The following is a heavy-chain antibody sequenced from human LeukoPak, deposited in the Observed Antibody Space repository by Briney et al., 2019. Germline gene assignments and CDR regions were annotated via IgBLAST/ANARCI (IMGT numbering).Heavy chain of an antibody. Sequence: GGSLRLSCPASGFTFSSYSMNWVRQAPGKGLEWVSYISSSSSTIYYADSVKGRFTISRDNAKNSLYLQMNSLRAEDTAVYYCARDRRGVATPPYPGDYWGQGTLVTVSS. V-gene: IGHV3-48*04. CDR3: ARDRRGVATPPYPGDY. CDR1: GFTFSSYS. D-gene: IGHD2-2*02. J-gene: IGHJ4*02. CDR2: ISSSSSTI.